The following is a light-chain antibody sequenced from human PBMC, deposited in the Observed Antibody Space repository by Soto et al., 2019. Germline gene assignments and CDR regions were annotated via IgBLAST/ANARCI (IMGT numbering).Light chain of an antibody. V-gene: IGLV1-47*01. CDR3: AAWDDSLSGVV. CDR1: SSNSGSND. J-gene: IGLJ2*01. CDR2: SNN. Sequence: QSVLTQPPSASGTPGQRVTLSCSGSSSNSGSNDVIWYQQLPGTAPKPHICSNNQRPSGVPDRFSGSKSGTSASLAISGLRSEDEADYYCAAWDDSLSGVVFGGGTQLTVL.